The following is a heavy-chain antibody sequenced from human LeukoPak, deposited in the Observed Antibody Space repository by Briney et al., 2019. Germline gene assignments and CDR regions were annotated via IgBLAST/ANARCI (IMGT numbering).Heavy chain of an antibody. Sequence: GASVKVSCKASGYSFADYYMHWVRQAPGQGLEWMGRIKPNSGDTRSAQKFQGRVTMTRDTSISTAYMELSSLRYDDTAVYYCATNILVRDIINWFDPWGQGTLVTVSS. J-gene: IGHJ5*02. CDR1: GYSFADYY. CDR3: ATNILVRDIINWFDP. D-gene: IGHD3-10*01. V-gene: IGHV1-2*02. CDR2: IKPNSGDT.